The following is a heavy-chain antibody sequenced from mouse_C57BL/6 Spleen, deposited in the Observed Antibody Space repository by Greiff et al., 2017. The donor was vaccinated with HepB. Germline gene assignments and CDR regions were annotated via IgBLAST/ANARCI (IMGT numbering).Heavy chain of an antibody. D-gene: IGHD2-3*01. CDR2: ISYDGSN. V-gene: IGHV3-6*01. CDR3: ARDTSYDGYYEGFAY. J-gene: IGHJ3*01. CDR1: GYFITSGYY. Sequence: ESGPGLVKPSQSLSLTCSVTGYFITSGYYWNWIRQFPGNKLEWMGYISYDGSNNYNPSLKNRISITRDTSKNQFFLKLNSVTTEDTATYYCARDTSYDGYYEGFAYWGQGTLVTVSA.